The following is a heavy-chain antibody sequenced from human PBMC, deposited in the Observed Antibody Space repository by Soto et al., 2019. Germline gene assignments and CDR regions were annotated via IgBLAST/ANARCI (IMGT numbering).Heavy chain of an antibody. CDR3: ARGRAVPYCGGDCPQYYFDY. V-gene: IGHV1-69*06. CDR1: GGTFSSYA. Sequence: SVKVSCKASGGTFSSYAISWVRQAPGQGLEWMGGIIPIFGTANYAQKFQGRVTITADKSTSTAYMELSSLRSEDTAVYYCARGRAVPYCGGDCPQYYFDYWGQGTLVTVSS. D-gene: IGHD2-21*02. J-gene: IGHJ4*02. CDR2: IIPIFGTA.